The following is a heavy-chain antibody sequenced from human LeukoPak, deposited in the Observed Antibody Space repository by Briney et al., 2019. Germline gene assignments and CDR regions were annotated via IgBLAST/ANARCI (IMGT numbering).Heavy chain of an antibody. V-gene: IGHV3-23*01. D-gene: IGHD2-15*01. CDR2: VSDSGDNT. Sequence: GGSLRLSCAASGFTFSSYAMSWVRQAPGKGLEWASTVSDSGDNTYYADSVKGRFTVSRDNSKNTLYLQMNSLRVEDTTVYYCAKDSQSHAWSQFDYWGQGTLVTVSP. J-gene: IGHJ4*02. CDR3: AKDSQSHAWSQFDY. CDR1: GFTFSSYA.